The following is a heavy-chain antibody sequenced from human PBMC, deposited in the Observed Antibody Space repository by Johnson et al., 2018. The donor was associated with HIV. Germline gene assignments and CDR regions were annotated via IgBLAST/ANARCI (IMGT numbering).Heavy chain of an antibody. V-gene: IGHV3-7*02. D-gene: IGHD5-12*01. J-gene: IGHJ3*02. CDR1: GFTFSDYW. Sequence: VHLVESGVGLVQPGGSLRLSCVASGFTFSDYWMSWVRQAPGKGLEWVANIKQDGSEKYYVDSVKGRFTISRDNSKNTLYLQMNSLRAEDTAVYYCARGRARAFDIWGQGTMVTVSS. CDR3: ARGRARAFDI. CDR2: IKQDGSEK.